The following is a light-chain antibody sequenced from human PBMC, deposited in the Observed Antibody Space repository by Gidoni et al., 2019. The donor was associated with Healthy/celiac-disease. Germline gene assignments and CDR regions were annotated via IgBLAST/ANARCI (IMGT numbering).Light chain of an antibody. J-gene: IGKJ5*01. CDR3: QQYGSSPSIT. CDR2: GAS. V-gene: IGKV3-20*01. Sequence: EIVLTQSPDILSLSPGERATLSCRASQSISSSHLAWYQQKPGQAPRLLIFGASSRATGIPDRFSGSGSVTDFTLTISRLEPEDFAVYYCQQYGSSPSITFGQGTRLEIK. CDR1: QSISSSH.